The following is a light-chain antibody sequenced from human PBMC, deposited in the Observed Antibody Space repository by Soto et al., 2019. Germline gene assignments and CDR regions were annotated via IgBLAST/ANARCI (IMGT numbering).Light chain of an antibody. Sequence: QSALTQPASGSGAPGQSITISCTGTSSDVGGYNYVSWYQQHPGQAPKLIICDVSNRPSGVSNRFSGSKSGNTASLTIDGLQPEDEADYYCSSYTSSSTHYVFGTGTKVTVL. CDR2: DVS. CDR3: SSYTSSSTHYV. V-gene: IGLV2-14*01. J-gene: IGLJ1*01. CDR1: SSDVGGYNY.